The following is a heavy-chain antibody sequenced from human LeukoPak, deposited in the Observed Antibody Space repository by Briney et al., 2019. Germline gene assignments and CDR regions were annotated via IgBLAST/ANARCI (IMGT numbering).Heavy chain of an antibody. Sequence: PGGSLRLSCAASGLTFSSYGMSWVRQAPGKGLEWVSSISSSSSYIYYADSVKGRFTISRDNAKNSLYLQMNSLRAEDTAVYYCARDSRGYSYGFESISGYYFDYWGQGTLVTVSS. CDR3: ARDSRGYSYGFESISGYYFDY. J-gene: IGHJ4*02. CDR1: GLTFSSYG. D-gene: IGHD5-18*01. V-gene: IGHV3-21*01. CDR2: ISSSSSYI.